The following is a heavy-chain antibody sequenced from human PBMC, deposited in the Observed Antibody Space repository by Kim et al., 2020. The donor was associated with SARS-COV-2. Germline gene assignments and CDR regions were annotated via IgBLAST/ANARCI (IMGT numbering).Heavy chain of an antibody. CDR2: IYYSGST. Sequence: SETLSLTCTVSGGSVSSGSYYWSWIRQPPGKGLEWIGYIYYSGSTNYNPSLKSRVTISVDTSKNQFSLKLSSVTAAATAVYYCARDRYSSGWTGYWGQGT. CDR3: ARDRYSSGWTGY. D-gene: IGHD6-19*01. J-gene: IGHJ4*02. V-gene: IGHV4-61*01. CDR1: GGSVSSGSYY.